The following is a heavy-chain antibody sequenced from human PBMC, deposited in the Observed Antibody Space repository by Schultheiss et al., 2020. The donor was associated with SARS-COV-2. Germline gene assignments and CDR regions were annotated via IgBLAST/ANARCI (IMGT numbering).Heavy chain of an antibody. V-gene: IGHV3-21*04. Sequence: GGSLRLSCAVSGFAFGDYWMTWVRQAPGKGLEWVSGNSGGSSNIYYADSVKGRFTISRDNAKNSLYLQMNSLRAEDTAVYYCARGGWYYFDYWGQGTLVTVSS. CDR1: GFAFGDYW. CDR2: NSGGSSNI. CDR3: ARGGWYYFDY. J-gene: IGHJ4*02. D-gene: IGHD2-15*01.